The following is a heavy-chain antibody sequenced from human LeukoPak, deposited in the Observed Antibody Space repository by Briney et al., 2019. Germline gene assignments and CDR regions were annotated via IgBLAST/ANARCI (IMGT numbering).Heavy chain of an antibody. J-gene: IGHJ4*02. D-gene: IGHD3-10*01. CDR1: GFSFSDYA. CDR2: ITYSGGST. Sequence: PGGSLRVSCAASGFSFSDYAMNWVRQAPGKGLEWVSTITYSGGSTYYAESVKGRFTISRDNSKNTLYLQMNSLRAEDIAVYYCAKCYSGSGTYMYYLDYWGQGTLVTVSS. CDR3: AKCYSGSGTYMYYLDY. V-gene: IGHV3-23*01.